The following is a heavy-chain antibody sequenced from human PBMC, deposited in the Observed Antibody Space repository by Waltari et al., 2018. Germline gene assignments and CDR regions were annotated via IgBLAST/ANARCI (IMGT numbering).Heavy chain of an antibody. V-gene: IGHV4-39*01. Sequence: QLQLQESGPGLVKPSETLSLTCTVSGGSISSSSYYWGWIRQPPGKGLEWIGSIYYSGRTYYNPSLKSRVTISVDTSKNQFSLKRSSVTAADTAVYYCASFDSSGYYFGGYWGQGTLVTVSS. CDR1: GGSISSSSYY. CDR2: IYYSGRT. CDR3: ASFDSSGYYFGGY. J-gene: IGHJ4*02. D-gene: IGHD3-22*01.